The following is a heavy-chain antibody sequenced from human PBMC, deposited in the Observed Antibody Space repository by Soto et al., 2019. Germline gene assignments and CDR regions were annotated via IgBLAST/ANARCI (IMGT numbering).Heavy chain of an antibody. V-gene: IGHV3-48*02. CDR3: ARLPKGSMVTS. Sequence: GSLRLSCAASGFRFGEHSMNWVRQAPGKGLEWLSYITSSGDSIYYADSVKGRFTVSRDNAKNSLFLHMNSLRDDDTAVYYCARLPKGSMVTSWGQGTLVTVSS. CDR1: GFRFGEHS. J-gene: IGHJ4*02. D-gene: IGHD2-21*02. CDR2: ITSSGDSI.